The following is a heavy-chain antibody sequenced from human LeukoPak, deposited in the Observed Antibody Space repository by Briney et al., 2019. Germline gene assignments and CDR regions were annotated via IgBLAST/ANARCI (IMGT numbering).Heavy chain of an antibody. J-gene: IGHJ4*02. Sequence: TGGSLRLSCAASGFTFSSYGMHWVRQAPGKGLEWVAVIWYDGSNKYYADSVKGRFTISRDNSKNTLYLQMNSLRAEDTAVYYCTTDTRRIDTFAWGQGTLVTVAA. D-gene: IGHD2-2*01. V-gene: IGHV3-33*01. CDR1: GFTFSSYG. CDR3: TTDTRRIDTFA. CDR2: IWYDGSNK.